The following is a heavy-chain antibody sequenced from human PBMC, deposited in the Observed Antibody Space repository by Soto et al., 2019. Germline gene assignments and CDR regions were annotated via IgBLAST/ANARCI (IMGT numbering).Heavy chain of an antibody. CDR2: INPKSGDT. D-gene: IGHD2-2*01. J-gene: IGHJ6*02. CDR1: GYTFTGYY. CDR3: ARDHLPNYYDYGMDL. V-gene: IGHV1-2*04. Sequence: QVQLVQSGAEVKKPGASVAVSCKASGYTFTGYYIHWVRQAPGQGPEWMGWINPKSGDTNYAQKFQGWVTTTTDTSNTTAYMELSRLTSDDTAVYYCARDHLPNYYDYGMDLWGQGTTVTVSS.